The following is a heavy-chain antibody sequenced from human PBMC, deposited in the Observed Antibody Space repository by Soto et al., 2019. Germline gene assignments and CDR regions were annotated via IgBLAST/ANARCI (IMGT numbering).Heavy chain of an antibody. CDR2: ISGSGGST. Sequence: GLLRLWCAAAGCTFISYAMSWVRQAPGKGLEWVSAISGSGGSTYYADSVKGRFTISRDNSKNTLYLQMNSLRAEDTAVYYCAKIHYGDDFDFWAQRPLVSVSS. D-gene: IGHD4-17*01. CDR1: GCTFISYA. V-gene: IGHV3-23*01. J-gene: IGHJ4*02. CDR3: AKIHYGDDFDF.